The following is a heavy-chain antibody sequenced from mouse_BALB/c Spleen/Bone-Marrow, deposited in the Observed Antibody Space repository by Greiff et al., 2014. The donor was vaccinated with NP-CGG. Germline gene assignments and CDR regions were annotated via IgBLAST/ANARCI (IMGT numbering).Heavy chain of an antibody. CDR3: TRRGFDF. CDR2: IDPENGNI. Sequence: EVQLVESGAEPVKPGASVKLSCTASGFNIKDTYIHWVKRRPEQGLEWIGRIDPENGNIKYDPKFQVKATITADTSSNTAYLQLSSLTSEDTAVYYCTRRGFDFWGQGTTLTVSS. CDR1: GFNIKDTY. V-gene: IGHV14-3*02. J-gene: IGHJ2*01.